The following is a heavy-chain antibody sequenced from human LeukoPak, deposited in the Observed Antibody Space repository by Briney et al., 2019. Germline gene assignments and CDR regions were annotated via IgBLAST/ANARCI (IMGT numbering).Heavy chain of an antibody. CDR2: ISYDGSNK. CDR1: GFTFSSYA. CDR3: AKAARRYSVSWYFDY. J-gene: IGHJ4*02. Sequence: PGRSLRLSCAASGFTFSSYAMHWVRQAPGKGLEWVAVISYDGSNKYYADSVKGRFTISRDNSKNTLYLQMNSLRAEDTAVYYCAKAARRYSVSWYFDYWGQGTLVTVSS. V-gene: IGHV3-30*01. D-gene: IGHD2-15*01.